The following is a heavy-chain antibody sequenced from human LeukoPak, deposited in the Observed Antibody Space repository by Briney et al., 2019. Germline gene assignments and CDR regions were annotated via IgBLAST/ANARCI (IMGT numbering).Heavy chain of an antibody. D-gene: IGHD3-22*01. CDR2: IIPILGIA. CDR1: GGTFSSYA. Sequence: ASVKVSCKASGGTFSSYAISWVRQAPGQGLEWMGRIIPILGIANYAQKFQGRVTITADKSTSTAYMELSSLRSEDTAVYYCARAYYYDSSGYPDGHFDYWGQGTLVTVSS. V-gene: IGHV1-69*04. J-gene: IGHJ4*02. CDR3: ARAYYYDSSGYPDGHFDY.